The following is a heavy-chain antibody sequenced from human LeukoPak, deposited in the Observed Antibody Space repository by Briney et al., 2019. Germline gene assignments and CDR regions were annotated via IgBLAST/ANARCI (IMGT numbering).Heavy chain of an antibody. CDR2: IYHSGST. D-gene: IGHD6-13*01. J-gene: IGHJ3*02. V-gene: IGHV4-38-2*02. CDR1: GYSISSGYY. CDR3: ARETIGASNWYISGLDI. Sequence: SETLSLTCTVSGYSISSGYYWGWIRQPPGKGLEWIGSIYHSGSTYYNPSLKSRVTISLDTSKNQFSLQLSSVTAADTAIYYCARETIGASNWYISGLDIWGQGTMVTVSS.